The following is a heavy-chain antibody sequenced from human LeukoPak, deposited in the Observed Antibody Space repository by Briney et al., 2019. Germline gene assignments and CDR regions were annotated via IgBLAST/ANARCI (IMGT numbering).Heavy chain of an antibody. CDR3: AKDVYGDYGGLDY. J-gene: IGHJ4*02. Sequence: GGSLRLSCAASGFPFSTYAMSWVRQAPGKGLEWVSSIRGSDGSTYYADSVKGRFAISRDNSKNTLYLQINSLRAEDTAVYYCAKDVYGDYGGLDYWGQGTLVTVSS. V-gene: IGHV3-23*01. CDR2: IRGSDGST. CDR1: GFPFSTYA. D-gene: IGHD4-17*01.